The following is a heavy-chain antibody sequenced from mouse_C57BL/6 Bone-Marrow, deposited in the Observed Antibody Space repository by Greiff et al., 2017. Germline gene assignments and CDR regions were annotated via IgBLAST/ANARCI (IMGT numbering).Heavy chain of an antibody. V-gene: IGHV1-19*01. D-gene: IGHD1-1*01. J-gene: IGHJ2*01. CDR2: IIPYNGGS. CDR1: GYTFTDYY. CDR3: ARSGVRWGVYFDY. Sequence: EVQLQQSGPVLVKPGASVKMSCKASGYTFTDYYMNWVKQSQGKSLEWIGVIIPYNGGSSYNQKFKGKATLAVDKPSSTAYLELNSLTSEDSAVYYCARSGVRWGVYFDYWGQGTTLTVSS.